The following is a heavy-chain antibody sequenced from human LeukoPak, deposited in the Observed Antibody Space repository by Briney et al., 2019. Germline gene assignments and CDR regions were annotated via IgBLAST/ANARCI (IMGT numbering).Heavy chain of an antibody. Sequence: PSETLSLTCAVYGGSFSGYYWSWIRQPPGKGLEWIGEINHSGSTNYNPSLKSRVTISVDTSKNQFSLKLSSVTAADTAVYYCARHRDYCSSTSCYYNWFDPWGQGTLVTVSS. D-gene: IGHD2-2*01. J-gene: IGHJ5*02. CDR1: GGSFSGYY. CDR3: ARHRDYCSSTSCYYNWFDP. V-gene: IGHV4-34*01. CDR2: INHSGST.